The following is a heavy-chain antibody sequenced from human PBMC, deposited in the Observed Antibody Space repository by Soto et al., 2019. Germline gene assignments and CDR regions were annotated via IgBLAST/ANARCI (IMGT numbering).Heavy chain of an antibody. CDR2: IYPGDSET. D-gene: IGHD2-21*02. V-gene: IGHV5-51*01. J-gene: IGHJ6*02. CDR3: ARRSYCDGDCTRRPYDYYGMDV. CDR1: GYSFTSYW. Sequence: EVQLVQSGAEVKKPGESLKISCKGSGYSFTSYWIVWVRQMPGKGLEWMGYIYPGDSETRYSPSLQGQVTMSADKSTCTAYLQWSSLKASDTAMYYCARRSYCDGDCTRRPYDYYGMDVWGQGTTVTVSS.